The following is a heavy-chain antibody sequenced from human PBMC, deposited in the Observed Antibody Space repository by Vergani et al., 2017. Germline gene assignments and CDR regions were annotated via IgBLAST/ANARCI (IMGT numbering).Heavy chain of an antibody. V-gene: IGHV1-46*01. J-gene: IGHJ4*02. D-gene: IGHD2-2*01. Sequence: QVQLVQSGAEVKKPGASVKVSCKASGYTFTSYYMPWVRQAPGQGLEWMGIINPSGGSTSYAQKFQGRVTMTRDTSTSTVYMELSSLRSEDTAVYYCARTPYCSSTSCPRYYVDYWGQGTLVTVSS. CDR1: GYTFTSYY. CDR2: INPSGGST. CDR3: ARTPYCSSTSCPRYYVDY.